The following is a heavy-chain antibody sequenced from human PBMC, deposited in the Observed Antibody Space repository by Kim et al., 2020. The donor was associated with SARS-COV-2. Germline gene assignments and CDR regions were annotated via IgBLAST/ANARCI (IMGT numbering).Heavy chain of an antibody. CDR2: IAFLGDS. V-gene: IGHV3-13*01. CDR3: ARGGVGSFRGLYQSLDF. Sequence: GGSLRLSCIPSGFTFTDYDMHWVRQIPGKGLEWVASIAFLGDSYYPDSVKGRFTVSRDNAKSSLFLNMGNLRAGDTAIYYCARGGVGSFRGLYQSLDFWGRGTTVTVSS. D-gene: IGHD3-10*01. J-gene: IGHJ6*02. CDR1: GFTFTDYD.